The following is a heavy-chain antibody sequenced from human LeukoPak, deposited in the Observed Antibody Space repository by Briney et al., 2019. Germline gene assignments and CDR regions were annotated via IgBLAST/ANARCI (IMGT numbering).Heavy chain of an antibody. CDR1: GFAFSSYG. J-gene: IGHJ4*02. CDR2: IWYDGSNK. CDR3: ARDMSTRYYDFWSGNKNYFDY. Sequence: GRSLRLSCAASGFAFSSYGMHWVRQAPGKGLEWVAVIWYDGSNKYYADSVKGRSTISRDNSKNTLYLQMNSLRAEDTAVYYCARDMSTRYYDFWSGNKNYFDYWGQGTLVTVSS. V-gene: IGHV3-33*01. D-gene: IGHD3-3*01.